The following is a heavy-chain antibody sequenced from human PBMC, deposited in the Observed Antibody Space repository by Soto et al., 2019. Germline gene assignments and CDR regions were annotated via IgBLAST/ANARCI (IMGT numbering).Heavy chain of an antibody. CDR1: GFSFSNYA. V-gene: IGHV3-23*01. CDR3: TEGHRNYPDSRFDP. D-gene: IGHD4-4*01. CDR2: IDSGGGST. Sequence: EVQLLVSGGGSVQPGGSLRLSCAASGFSFSNYAMSWVRQAPGTGLEWVSAIDSGGGSTYYAASVKGRFSISRDNSMNTLFLEKDRLRAEDTAQDYCTEGHRNYPDSRFDPWGQGTLVTVSS. J-gene: IGHJ5*02.